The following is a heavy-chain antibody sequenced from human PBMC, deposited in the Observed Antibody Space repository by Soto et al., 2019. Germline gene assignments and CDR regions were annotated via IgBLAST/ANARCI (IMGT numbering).Heavy chain of an antibody. Sequence: QVQLVESGGGVVQPGRSLRLSCAASGFTFTNYGMHWVRQAPGKGLEWVAVIWYDGSNKYYADSVKGRFTISKDNSQNTLYLQMNNLRAEDTAMYHCTRDPYGGSRYYFDSWGQGTLVTVSS. CDR1: GFTFTNYG. V-gene: IGHV3-33*01. CDR2: IWYDGSNK. CDR3: TRDPYGGSRYYFDS. J-gene: IGHJ4*02. D-gene: IGHD1-26*01.